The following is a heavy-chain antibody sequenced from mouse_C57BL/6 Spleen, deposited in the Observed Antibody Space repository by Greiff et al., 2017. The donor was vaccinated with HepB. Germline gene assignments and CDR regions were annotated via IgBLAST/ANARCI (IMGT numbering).Heavy chain of an antibody. CDR3: TRLGPSTAYFDY. J-gene: IGHJ2*01. Sequence: QVQLKESGAELVRPGASVTLSCKASGYTFTDYEMHWVKQTPVHGLEWIGAIDPETGGTAYNQKFKGKAILTADKSSSTAYMELRSLTSEDSAVYYCTRLGPSTAYFDYWGQGTTLTVSS. CDR2: IDPETGGT. D-gene: IGHD1-2*01. CDR1: GYTFTDYE. V-gene: IGHV1-15*01.